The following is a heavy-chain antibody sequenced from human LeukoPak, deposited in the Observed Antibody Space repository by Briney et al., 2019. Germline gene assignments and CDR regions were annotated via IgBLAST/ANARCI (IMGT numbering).Heavy chain of an antibody. CDR1: GDSISRNDYY. CDR2: IYYSGSG. J-gene: IGHJ6*03. CDR3: ARAHSWLRFLYYHMDV. V-gene: IGHV4-39*07. Sequence: SETLSLTCTASGDSISRNDYYWGWIRQPPGKGLDWIGTIYYSGSGHYSPSFKSRVTISVDTSKTQFSLKLSSVTAADTAVYYCARAHSWLRFLYYHMDVWGEGTRVSVS. D-gene: IGHD5-12*01.